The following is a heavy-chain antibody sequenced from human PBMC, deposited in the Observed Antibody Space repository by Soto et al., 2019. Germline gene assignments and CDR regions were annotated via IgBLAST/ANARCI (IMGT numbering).Heavy chain of an antibody. D-gene: IGHD6-13*01. CDR2: IIPTIGTP. V-gene: IGHV1-69*01. J-gene: IGHJ4*02. Sequence: QVHLVQSGAEVKKPGSSVKVSCKASGGSFNNYAVTWVRQAPGQGLEWMGGIIPTIGTPNYAQNFQGRVTINADESTSTAYMELSSLRSEDTAAYYCASSYGTSWYGDYWGQGTLVTVSS. CDR3: ASSYGTSWYGDY. CDR1: GGSFNNYA.